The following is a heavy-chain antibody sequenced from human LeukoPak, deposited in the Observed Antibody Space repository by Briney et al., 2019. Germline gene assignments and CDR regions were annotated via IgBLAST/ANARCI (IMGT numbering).Heavy chain of an antibody. CDR1: GFTVSSNY. CDR3: ASSYDSSGYYRTRFDY. V-gene: IGHV3-53*01. D-gene: IGHD3-22*01. Sequence: GGSLRLSCAASGFTVSSNYMSWVHQAPGKGLEWVSVIYSGGSTYYADSVKGRFTISRDNSKNTLYLRMNSLRAEDTAVYYCASSYDSSGYYRTRFDYWGQGTLVTVSS. CDR2: IYSGGST. J-gene: IGHJ4*02.